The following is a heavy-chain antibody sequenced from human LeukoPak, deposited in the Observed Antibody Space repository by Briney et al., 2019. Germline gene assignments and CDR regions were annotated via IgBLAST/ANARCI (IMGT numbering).Heavy chain of an antibody. V-gene: IGHV4-34*01. Sequence: SETLSLTCAVYGGSFSGYYWSWIRQPPGKGLEWIGEINHSGSTNYNPSLKSRVTISVDTSKNQFSLKLGSVTAADTAVYYCAKEAQLYYDFWSGYYHFDYWGQGTLVTVSS. J-gene: IGHJ4*02. CDR2: INHSGST. D-gene: IGHD3-3*01. CDR1: GGSFSGYY. CDR3: AKEAQLYYDFWSGYYHFDY.